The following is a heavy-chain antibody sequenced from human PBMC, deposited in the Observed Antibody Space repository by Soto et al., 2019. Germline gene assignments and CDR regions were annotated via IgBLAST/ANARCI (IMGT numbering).Heavy chain of an antibody. CDR1: GGSVSSNY. V-gene: IGHV4-4*07. J-gene: IGHJ5*02. D-gene: IGHD6-6*01. CDR2: VYISGTT. Sequence: KPSETLSLTCTVSGGSVSSNYWTWIRQPAGKGLEWIGRVYISGTTDYNPSLRGRVTMSVDTSKNHFSLTLTSVTAADTAVYYCARERAAPSWIDPWGRGTLVTVSS. CDR3: ARERAAPSWIDP.